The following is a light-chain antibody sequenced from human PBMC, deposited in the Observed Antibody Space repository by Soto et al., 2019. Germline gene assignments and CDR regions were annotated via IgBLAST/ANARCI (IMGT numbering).Light chain of an antibody. J-gene: IGLJ1*01. V-gene: IGLV4-60*02. CDR2: LEGSGSY. CDR3: ETWDSNTHV. Sequence: QSVLTQSSSVSASLGSSVKLTCTLSSGHSSYIIAWHQQQPGKAPRYLMKLEGSGSYNKGSGVPDRFSGSSSGADRYLTIANLQFEDEADYYCETWDSNTHVFGTGTKLTVL. CDR1: SGHSSYI.